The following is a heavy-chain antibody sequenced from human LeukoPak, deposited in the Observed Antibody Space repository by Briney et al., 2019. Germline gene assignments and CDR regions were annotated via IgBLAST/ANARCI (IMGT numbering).Heavy chain of an antibody. CDR2: LYYTGST. V-gene: IGHV4-39*01. J-gene: IGHJ5*02. Sequence: SETLSLTCTVSGGSISSSSYYWGWIRQPPGKGLEWIGTLYYTGSTYHNPSLKSRVTISVDTSKNQFSLKLSSVTAADTAMYYCARHDESIRFDPWGQGTLVTVSS. CDR1: GGSISSSSYY. D-gene: IGHD2/OR15-2a*01. CDR3: ARHDESIRFDP.